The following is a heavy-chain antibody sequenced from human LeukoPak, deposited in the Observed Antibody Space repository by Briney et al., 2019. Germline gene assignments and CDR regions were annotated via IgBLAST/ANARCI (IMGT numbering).Heavy chain of an antibody. Sequence: GGSLRLSCTASGFTFGDYAMRWFRQAPGKGLEWVGFIRSKAYGGTTEYAASVKGRFTISRDDSKSIAYLQMNSLKTEDTAVYYCTRGDSSGYSPLYGMDVWGQGTTVTVSS. CDR3: TRGDSSGYSPLYGMDV. V-gene: IGHV3-49*03. CDR2: IRSKAYGGTT. CDR1: GFTFGDYA. D-gene: IGHD3-22*01. J-gene: IGHJ6*02.